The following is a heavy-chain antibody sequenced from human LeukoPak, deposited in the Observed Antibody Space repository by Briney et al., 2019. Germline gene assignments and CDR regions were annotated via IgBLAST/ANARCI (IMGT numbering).Heavy chain of an antibody. CDR3: ARNTDYGDYFSVRDAFDI. CDR2: INTNTGNP. D-gene: IGHD4-17*01. CDR1: GYTFTSYA. J-gene: IGHJ3*02. V-gene: IGHV7-4-1*02. Sequence: ASVKVSCKASGYTFTSYAMNWVRQAPGQGLEWMGWINTNTGNPTYAQGFTGRFVFSLDTSVSTAYLRISSLKAEDTAVYYCARNTDYGDYFSVRDAFDIWGQGTMVTVSS.